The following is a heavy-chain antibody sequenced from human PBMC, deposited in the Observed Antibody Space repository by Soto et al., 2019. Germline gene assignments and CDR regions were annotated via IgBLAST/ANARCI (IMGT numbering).Heavy chain of an antibody. V-gene: IGHV3-21*01. CDR3: ARVEMATKTGPFDY. Sequence: TGGSLRLSCAASGFTFSSYSMNWVRQAPGKGLEWVSSISSSSSYIYYADSVKGRFTISRDNAKNSLYLQMNSLRAEDTAVYYCARVEMATKTGPFDYWGQGTLVTVSS. CDR2: ISSSSSYI. D-gene: IGHD5-12*01. CDR1: GFTFSSYS. J-gene: IGHJ4*02.